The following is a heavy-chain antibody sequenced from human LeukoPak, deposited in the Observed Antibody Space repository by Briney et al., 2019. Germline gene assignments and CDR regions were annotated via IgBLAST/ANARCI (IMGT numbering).Heavy chain of an antibody. J-gene: IGHJ4*02. CDR3: AKGKGSTDTAMVIDY. CDR2: ISWNSGSI. D-gene: IGHD5-18*01. V-gene: IGHV3-9*01. CDR1: GFTFDDYA. Sequence: GGSLRLSCAASGFTFDDYAMPWVRQAPGKGLEWVSGISWNSGSIGYADSVKGRFTISRDNAKNSLYLQMNSLRAEDTALYYCAKGKGSTDTAMVIDYWGQGTLVTVSS.